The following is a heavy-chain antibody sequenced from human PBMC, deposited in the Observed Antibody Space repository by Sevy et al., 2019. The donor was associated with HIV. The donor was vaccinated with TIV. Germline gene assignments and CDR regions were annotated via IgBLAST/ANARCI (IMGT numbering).Heavy chain of an antibody. V-gene: IGHV3-30*04. CDR2: ISYDGIIK. Sequence: GGSLRLSCAASGFTFNTHAMHWVRQAPGKGLEWVALISYDGIIKYYADSVKGRLTISRDNSKNTLSLQMNSLRIEDTAVDYCAREGGYTSAWSPVNYWGQGTLVTVSS. D-gene: IGHD6-19*01. CDR3: AREGGYTSAWSPVNY. J-gene: IGHJ4*02. CDR1: GFTFNTHA.